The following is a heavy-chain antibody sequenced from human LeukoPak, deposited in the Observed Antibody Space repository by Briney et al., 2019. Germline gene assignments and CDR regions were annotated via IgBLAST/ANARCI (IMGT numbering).Heavy chain of an antibody. V-gene: IGHV4-34*01. CDR1: GGSFSGYY. D-gene: IGHD3-22*01. CDR3: ASDPYYYDSSGYRD. J-gene: IGHJ4*02. CDR2: INHSGST. Sequence: PETLSLTCAVYGGSFSGYYWSWIRQPPGKGLEWIGEINHSGSTNYNPSLKSRVTISVDTSKNQFSLKLSSVTAADTAVYYCASDPYYYDSSGYRDWGQGTLVTVSS.